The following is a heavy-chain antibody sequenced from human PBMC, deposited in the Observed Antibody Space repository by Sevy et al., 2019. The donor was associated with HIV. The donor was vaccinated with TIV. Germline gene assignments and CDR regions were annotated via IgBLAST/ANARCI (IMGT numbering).Heavy chain of an antibody. J-gene: IGHJ5*02. D-gene: IGHD3-10*01. CDR3: ARSSIPSIRFGEEDWFDP. V-gene: IGHV4-59*01. CDR1: GGSISSYY. Sequence: SETLSLTCTVSGGSISSYYWSWIRQPPGKGLEWIGYIYYSGSTNYNRYLKSRVTISVETSTNQFSLKLSSVTAADTAVYCCARSSIPSIRFGEEDWFDPLGQGTLVTVSS. CDR2: IYYSGST.